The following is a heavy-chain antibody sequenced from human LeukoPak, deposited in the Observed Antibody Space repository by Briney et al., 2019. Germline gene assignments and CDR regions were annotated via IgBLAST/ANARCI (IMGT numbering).Heavy chain of an antibody. V-gene: IGHV1-18*01. CDR1: GYTFTNYG. D-gene: IGHD1-26*01. CDR3: ARDQGATTGYGY. J-gene: IGHJ4*02. CDR2: ISANSGNT. Sequence: TWVNVSCKASGYTFTNYGISWVRQAPGQGLEWMGWISANSGNTNYAQNLQGRVTMTTDTSTNTAYMELRSLRSDDTAVYYCARDQGATTGYGYWGQGTLVTASS.